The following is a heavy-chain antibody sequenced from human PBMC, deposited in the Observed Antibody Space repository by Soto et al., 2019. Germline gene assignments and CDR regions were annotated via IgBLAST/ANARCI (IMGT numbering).Heavy chain of an antibody. CDR2: IFYSGST. CDR3: ATSQRDYDSSAWFDP. D-gene: IGHD3-22*01. CDR1: GGTISSSGDY. J-gene: IGHJ5*02. Sequence: SETMSLTCTVSGGTISSSGDYWGWIRQPPGKGLEWIGNIFYSGSTYYNPSLKSRVTISLDTSKNQFSLKLTSVTAADTAVYYCATSQRDYDSSAWFDPWGQGTLVTVSS. V-gene: IGHV4-39*01.